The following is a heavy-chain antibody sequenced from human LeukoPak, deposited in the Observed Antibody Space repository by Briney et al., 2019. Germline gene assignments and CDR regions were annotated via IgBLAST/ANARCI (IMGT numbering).Heavy chain of an antibody. CDR2: ISSSGSTI. CDR3: ARDPTYYDILTGCFDY. J-gene: IGHJ4*02. V-gene: IGHV3-11*01. Sequence: GGSLRLSCAASGSTFSDYYMSWIRQAPGKGLEWVSYISSSGSTIYYADSVKGRFTISRDNAKNSLYLQMNSLRAEDTAVYYCARDPTYYDILTGCFDYWGQGTLVTVSS. D-gene: IGHD3-9*01. CDR1: GSTFSDYY.